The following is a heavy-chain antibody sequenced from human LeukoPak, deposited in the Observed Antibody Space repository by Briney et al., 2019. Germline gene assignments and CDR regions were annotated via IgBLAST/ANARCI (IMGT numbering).Heavy chain of an antibody. V-gene: IGHV3-23*01. J-gene: IGHJ4*02. CDR2: ISESGGTT. CDR1: GFTFSSHG. CDR3: ARGVYWGLDN. D-gene: IGHD2-8*02. Sequence: TGGSLRLSCAASGFTFSSHGMGWVRQAPGKGLEWVAAISESGGTTYYADSVKGRFIISRDNSKSTVSLQMNSLRAEGTAVFYCARGVYWGLDNWGQGTLVTVSS.